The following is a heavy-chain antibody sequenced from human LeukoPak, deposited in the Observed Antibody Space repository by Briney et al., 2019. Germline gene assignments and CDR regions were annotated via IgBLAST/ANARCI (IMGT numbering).Heavy chain of an antibody. D-gene: IGHD3-10*01. Sequence: ASVKVSCKASGYTFTSYGISWVRQAPGQGLEWMGWISAYNGNTNYAQKFQGRVTMTEDTSTDTAYMELSSLRSEDTAVYYCATDYYYTVDYWGQGTLVTVSS. CDR3: ATDYYYTVDY. J-gene: IGHJ4*02. V-gene: IGHV1-18*01. CDR1: GYTFTSYG. CDR2: ISAYNGNT.